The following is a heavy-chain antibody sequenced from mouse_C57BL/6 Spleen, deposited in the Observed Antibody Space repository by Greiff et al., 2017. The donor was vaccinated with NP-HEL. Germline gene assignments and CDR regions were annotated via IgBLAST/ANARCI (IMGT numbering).Heavy chain of an antibody. V-gene: IGHV3-6*01. J-gene: IGHJ1*03. CDR1: GYSITSGYY. CDR3: ARSSNYGWYFDV. Sequence: EVQLVESGPGLVKPSQSLSLTCSVTGYSITSGYYWNWIRQFPGNKLEWMGYISYDGSNNYNPSLKNRISITRDTSKNQFFLKLNSVTTEDTATYYCARSSNYGWYFDVWGTGTTVTVSS. CDR2: ISYDGSN. D-gene: IGHD2-5*01.